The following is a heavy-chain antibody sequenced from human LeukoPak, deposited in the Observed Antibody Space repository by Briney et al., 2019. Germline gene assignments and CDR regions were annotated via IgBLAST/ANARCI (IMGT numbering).Heavy chain of an antibody. Sequence: PSETLSLTCAVYGGSFSGYYWSWIRQPPGKGLEWIGEINHSGSTNYNPSLKSRVTISVDTSKNQFSLKLSSVTAADTAVYYCARYLDYGGNSRVFQHWGQGTLVTVSS. CDR2: INHSGST. CDR1: GGSFSGYY. V-gene: IGHV4-34*01. D-gene: IGHD4-23*01. CDR3: ARYLDYGGNSRVFQH. J-gene: IGHJ1*01.